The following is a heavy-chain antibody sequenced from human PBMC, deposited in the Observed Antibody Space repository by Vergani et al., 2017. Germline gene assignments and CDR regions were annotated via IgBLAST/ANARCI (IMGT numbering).Heavy chain of an antibody. J-gene: IGHJ6*03. CDR1: GYTFTGYY. CDR3: ARDRREDFWSGMRPPNNYMDV. Sequence: QVQLVQSGAEVKKPGASVKVSCKASGYTFTGYYMHWVRQAPGQGLEWMGWINPNSGGTNYAQKFQGRVTMTRDTSISTAYMELSRLRSDDTAVYYCARDRREDFWSGMRPPNNYMDVWGKGTTVTVSS. D-gene: IGHD3-3*01. V-gene: IGHV1-2*02. CDR2: INPNSGGT.